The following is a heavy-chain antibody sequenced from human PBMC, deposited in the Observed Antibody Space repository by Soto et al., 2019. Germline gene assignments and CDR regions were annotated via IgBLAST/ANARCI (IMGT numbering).Heavy chain of an antibody. D-gene: IGHD1-26*01. CDR2: INSSSSTI. CDR1: GFTFSSYC. V-gene: IGHV3-48*02. J-gene: IGHJ5*01. Sequence: GGSLRLSCAASGFTFSSYCMHWVRQAPGKGLEWVSCINSSSSTINYADSVKGRFTISRDNAKNSLYLQMNSLRDEDTAVYYCARGTEREILNWFDSWGQGTLVTVSS. CDR3: ARGTEREILNWFDS.